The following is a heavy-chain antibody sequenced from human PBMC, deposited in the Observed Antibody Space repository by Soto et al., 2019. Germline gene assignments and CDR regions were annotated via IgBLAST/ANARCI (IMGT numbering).Heavy chain of an antibody. D-gene: IGHD2-21*01. CDR3: ARDTCVATAPDYGIDV. V-gene: IGHV1-69*12. Sequence: QVQLVQSGAEVKKPGSSVKVSCKASGGTFSSYAISWVRQAPGQGLEWMGGIIPIFGTANYAQKFQGRVTITADESTRTAYMELSSLRSEDTAVYYCARDTCVATAPDYGIDVWGQGTTVTVSS. CDR2: IIPIFGTA. J-gene: IGHJ6*02. CDR1: GGTFSSYA.